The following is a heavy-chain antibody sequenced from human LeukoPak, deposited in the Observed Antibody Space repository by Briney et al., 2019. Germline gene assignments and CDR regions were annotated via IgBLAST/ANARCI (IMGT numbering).Heavy chain of an antibody. D-gene: IGHD4-11*01. CDR3: ARHYSPIDY. CDR2: IYYSGST. J-gene: IGHJ4*02. CDR1: GGSITSYY. Sequence: SETLSLTCTVSGGSITSYYWSWIRQPPGKGLEWIGYIYYSGSTKYKSSLKSRVTISVDTSKNQFSLKLSSVTAADTAVYYCARHYSPIDYWGQGTLVTVSS. V-gene: IGHV4-59*01.